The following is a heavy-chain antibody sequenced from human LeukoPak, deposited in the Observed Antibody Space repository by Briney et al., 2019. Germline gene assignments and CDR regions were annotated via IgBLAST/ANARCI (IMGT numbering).Heavy chain of an antibody. D-gene: IGHD1-7*01. CDR3: ARDSDWNYVLDY. J-gene: IGHJ4*02. CDR2: ISAYNGNT. V-gene: IGHV1-18*01. Sequence: ATVEVPCKASGYTFTRYGISWVRQAPGKGREWMGWISAYNGNTNYAQKLQGRVTMTTDTSTSTAYVELRSLRSDDTAVYYCARDSDWNYVLDYWGQGTLVAVSS. CDR1: GYTFTRYG.